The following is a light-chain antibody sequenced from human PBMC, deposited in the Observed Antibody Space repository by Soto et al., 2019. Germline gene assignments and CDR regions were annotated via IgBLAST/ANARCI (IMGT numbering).Light chain of an antibody. CDR3: QQHDNWPHT. V-gene: IGKV3-15*01. CDR2: GAS. J-gene: IGKJ2*01. CDR1: QSLSRN. Sequence: EMVMTQSPATLSVSPGERATLSCRASQSLSRNLAWYQQQPGQAPRLLIYGASTRATGIPARFSGSGSGTDFTLTISSLQSEDFAVYYCQQHDNWPHTFGQGTKLEIK.